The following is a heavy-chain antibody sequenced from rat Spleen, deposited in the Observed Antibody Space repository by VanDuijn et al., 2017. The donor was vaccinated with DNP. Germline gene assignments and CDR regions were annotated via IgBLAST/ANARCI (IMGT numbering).Heavy chain of an antibody. V-gene: IGHV3-1*01. CDR1: GFSITSSY. CDR3: ARWSDYFDY. CDR2: ISYSGST. J-gene: IGHJ2*01. Sequence: EVQLQESGPGLVKPSQSLSLTCSVTGFSITSSYRWNWIRKFPGNKMEWIGHISYSGSTGYNPSLKSRISITRDTSKNRFFLQLNSVTTEDTARYFCARWSDYFDYWGQGVMVTVSS.